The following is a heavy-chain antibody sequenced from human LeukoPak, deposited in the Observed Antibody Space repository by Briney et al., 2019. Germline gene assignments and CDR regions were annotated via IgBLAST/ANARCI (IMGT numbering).Heavy chain of an antibody. CDR1: GFTFSSYA. J-gene: IGHJ4*02. V-gene: IGHV3-30*04. CDR3: ARDSGRGVINPKYYFDY. Sequence: GGSLRLSCAASGFTFSSYAMHWVRQAPGKGLEWVAVISYDGSNKYYADSVKGRFTISRDNSKNTLYLQMNSLRAEDTAVYYCARDSGRGVINPKYYFDYWGQGTLVTVSS. CDR2: ISYDGSNK. D-gene: IGHD3-10*01.